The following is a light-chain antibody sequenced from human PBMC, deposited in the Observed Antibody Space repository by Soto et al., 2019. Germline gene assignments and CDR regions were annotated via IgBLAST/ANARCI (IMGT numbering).Light chain of an antibody. CDR2: ASS. J-gene: IGKJ5*01. CDR1: QGISNF. CDR3: QTYSSVIT. V-gene: IGKV1-27*01. Sequence: DIRMTQSPSSLSASVGDRVTITCRASQGISNFLAWYQQKPGKVPKLLISASSTLQSGVPSRFSGSGSGTDFTLTITSLQPEDVATSYCQTYSSVITFGQGTRLEIK.